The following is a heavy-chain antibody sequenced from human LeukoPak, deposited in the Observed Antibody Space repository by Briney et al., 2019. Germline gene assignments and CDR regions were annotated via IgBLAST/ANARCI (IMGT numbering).Heavy chain of an antibody. D-gene: IGHD2-2*01. CDR1: GGSLSGYY. J-gene: IGHJ5*02. CDR2: INHSGST. CDR3: ARGLRCSSTSCYLP. V-gene: IGHV4-34*01. Sequence: SETLSLTCAVYGGSLSGYYWSWIRQPPGKGLEWIGEINHSGSTNYNPSLKSRVTISVDTSKNQFSLKLSSVTAADTAVYYCARGLRCSSTSCYLPWGQGTLVTVSS.